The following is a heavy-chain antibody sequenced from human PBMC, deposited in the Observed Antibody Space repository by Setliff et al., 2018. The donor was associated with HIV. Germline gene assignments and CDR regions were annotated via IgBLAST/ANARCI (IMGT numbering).Heavy chain of an antibody. V-gene: IGHV4-38-2*02. CDR3: ARLGYSGSLVGAFDI. J-gene: IGHJ3*02. CDR1: GYSISSGYY. Sequence: PSETLSLTCTVSGYSISSGYYWGWIRQPPGKGLEWIGSIYHSGITYYNSSLNSRVTISVDTSKNQFSLNLTSVTAADTAVYYCARLGYSGSLVGAFDIWGQGTMVTVSS. CDR2: IYHSGIT. D-gene: IGHD1-26*01.